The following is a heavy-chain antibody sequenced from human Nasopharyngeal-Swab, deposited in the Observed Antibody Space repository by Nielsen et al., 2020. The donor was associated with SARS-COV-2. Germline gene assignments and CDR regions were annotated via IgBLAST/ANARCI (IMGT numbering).Heavy chain of an antibody. Sequence: VRRAPGKGLEWVSAISGSGGSTYYVDSVKGRFTISRDNSKNTLYLQMNSLRAEDTAVYYCAKGLVEYYDILTGYYIIGYWGQGTLVTVSS. J-gene: IGHJ4*02. CDR3: AKGLVEYYDILTGYYIIGY. D-gene: IGHD3-9*01. V-gene: IGHV3-23*01. CDR2: ISGSGGST.